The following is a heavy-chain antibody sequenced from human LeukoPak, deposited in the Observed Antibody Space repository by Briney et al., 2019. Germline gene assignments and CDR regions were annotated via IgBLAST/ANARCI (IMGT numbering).Heavy chain of an antibody. CDR1: GFTFSSDA. Sequence: GGSLRLSCAASGFTFSSDAMNWVRLAPGKGLEWVSSVGGSSGGSTQYADAVKGRFTISRDNSKNTLYLQMNSLRAEDTALYFCAKKAQYNGNYPLDYWGQGTLVTVSS. CDR2: VGGSSGGST. J-gene: IGHJ4*02. V-gene: IGHV3-23*01. D-gene: IGHD1-26*01. CDR3: AKKAQYNGNYPLDY.